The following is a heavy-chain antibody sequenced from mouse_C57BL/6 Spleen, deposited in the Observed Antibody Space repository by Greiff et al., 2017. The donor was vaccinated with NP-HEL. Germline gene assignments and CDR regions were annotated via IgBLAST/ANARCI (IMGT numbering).Heavy chain of an antibody. CDR3: ARFINGAMDY. J-gene: IGHJ4*01. D-gene: IGHD1-1*01. Sequence: QVQLHQPGPGLLLPGASVKLSCKASASPFTTYWMPWVNQSPGQGLEWMGRFVLSDVFTNSNQNFKGKSTMTVDKSASTAYMQLSSLTSEDSAGYYCARFINGAMDYWGQGTSVTVSS. V-gene: IGHV1-69*01. CDR1: ASPFTTYW. CDR2: FVLSDVFT.